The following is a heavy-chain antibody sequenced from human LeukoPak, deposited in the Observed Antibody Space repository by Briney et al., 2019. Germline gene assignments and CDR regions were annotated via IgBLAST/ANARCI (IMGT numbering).Heavy chain of an antibody. Sequence: GGSLRLSCAASGFTVSSNYMTWVRQAPGKGLESVSVIYRGGSTHYADSVKGRFTISRDNSKNTLYLQMNSLRAEDTAVYYCARDFHTAMVTGYFDYWGQGTLVTVSS. V-gene: IGHV3-66*02. CDR2: IYRGGST. D-gene: IGHD5-18*01. CDR3: ARDFHTAMVTGYFDY. CDR1: GFTVSSNY. J-gene: IGHJ4*02.